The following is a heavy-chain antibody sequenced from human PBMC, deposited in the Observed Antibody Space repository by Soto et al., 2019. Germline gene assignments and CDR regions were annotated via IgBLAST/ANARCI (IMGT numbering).Heavy chain of an antibody. Sequence: GESLKISCKGSGYSFTSYWIGWVRQMPGKGLEWMGIIYPGDSDTRYSPSFQGQVTISADKSISTAYLQWSSLKASDTAMYYCARKRHGGIAVAGTDAFDIWGQGTMVTVSS. CDR1: GYSFTSYW. J-gene: IGHJ3*02. V-gene: IGHV5-51*01. CDR2: IYPGDSDT. CDR3: ARKRHGGIAVAGTDAFDI. D-gene: IGHD6-19*01.